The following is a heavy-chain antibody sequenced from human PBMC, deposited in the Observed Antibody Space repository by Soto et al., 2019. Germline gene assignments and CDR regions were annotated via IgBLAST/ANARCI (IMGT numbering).Heavy chain of an antibody. CDR2: IIPILGIA. CDR3: AREGKTYYYDSSGYWS. CDR1: GGTFSSYT. D-gene: IGHD3-22*01. V-gene: IGHV1-69*08. J-gene: IGHJ3*01. Sequence: QVQLVQSGAEVKKPGSSVKVSCKASGGTFSSYTISWVRQAPGQGLEWMGRIIPILGIANYAQKFQGRVTITADKSTSTAYMELSSLRSEDTAVYYCAREGKTYYYDSSGYWSWGQVTMVTVSS.